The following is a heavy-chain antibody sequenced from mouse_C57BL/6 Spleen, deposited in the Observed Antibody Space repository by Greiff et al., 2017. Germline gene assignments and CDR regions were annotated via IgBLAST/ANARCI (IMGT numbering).Heavy chain of an antibody. D-gene: IGHD1-1*01. CDR2: IYPGSGST. J-gene: IGHJ1*03. V-gene: IGHV1-55*01. Sequence: QVQLQQPGAELVKPGASVKMSCKASGYTFTSYWITWVKQRPGQGLEWIGDIYPGSGSTNYNEKFKSKATLTVDTSSSTAYMQLSSLTSEDSAVYYCARYYYGSSYLYFDVWGTGTTVTVSS. CDR1: GYTFTSYW. CDR3: ARYYYGSSYLYFDV.